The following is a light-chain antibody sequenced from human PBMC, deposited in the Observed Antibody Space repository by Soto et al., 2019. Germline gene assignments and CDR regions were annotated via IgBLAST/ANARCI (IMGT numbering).Light chain of an antibody. CDR1: QAISGY. CDR3: QQGYSTPIFT. V-gene: IGKV1-39*01. J-gene: IGKJ3*01. Sequence: DIQMTQSPSSLSSSIGDSVTITCRASQAISGYLNWYQQKAGKAPKLLIYAAYSLQSGVPSRFSGSGSGTDFTLTINSLQPEDFATYYCQQGYSTPIFTCGPGTKVDIK. CDR2: AAY.